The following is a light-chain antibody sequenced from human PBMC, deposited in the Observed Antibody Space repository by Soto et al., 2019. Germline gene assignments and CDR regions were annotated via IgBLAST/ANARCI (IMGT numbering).Light chain of an antibody. CDR1: QSVSSNF. CDR3: QQYGSSPYT. Sequence: IVLTQSPGTLSLSPGEGATLSCRASQSVSSNFLAWYQHKLGQAPRLLIYGASKRATGIPDRFSGSGSGADFTLTINALEPEDFVMYYCQQYGSSPYTFGQGTKLEIK. CDR2: GAS. V-gene: IGKV3-20*01. J-gene: IGKJ2*01.